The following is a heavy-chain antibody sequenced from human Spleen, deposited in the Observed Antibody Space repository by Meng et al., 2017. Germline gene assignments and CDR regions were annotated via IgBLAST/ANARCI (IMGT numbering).Heavy chain of an antibody. CDR3: TTDGLLDCFGGKCYYHH. J-gene: IGHJ4*02. Sequence: GESLKISCTASGFTFGDYAMSWFRQAPGKGLEWVGFIRSKAYGGTTEYAASVKGRFTISRDDSKQTLYLQMSSLKAEDTAVYYCTTDGLLDCFGGKCYYHHWGQGALVTVSS. V-gene: IGHV3-49*03. D-gene: IGHD2-15*01. CDR1: GFTFGDYA. CDR2: IRSKAYGGTT.